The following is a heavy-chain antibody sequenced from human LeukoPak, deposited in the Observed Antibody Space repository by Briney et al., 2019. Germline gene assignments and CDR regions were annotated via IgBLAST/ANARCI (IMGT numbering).Heavy chain of an antibody. CDR1: GLSFSDSY. CDR3: SRGGSYLSAFDI. J-gene: IGHJ3*02. Sequence: GGSLRLSCVVSGLSFSDSYMTWIRQTPGMGLESLAYISGSGHDIYYADSVKGRFTISRDNAKNSLYLQMNSLRPEDTALYYCSRGGSYLSAFDIWGQGTMVTVSS. V-gene: IGHV3-11*01. D-gene: IGHD1-26*01. CDR2: ISGSGHDI.